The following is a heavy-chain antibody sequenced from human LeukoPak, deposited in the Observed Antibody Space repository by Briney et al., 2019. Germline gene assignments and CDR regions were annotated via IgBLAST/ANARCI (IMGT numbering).Heavy chain of an antibody. CDR1: GFTFSSYE. CDR2: ISSSGSTI. J-gene: IGHJ6*03. CDR3: ARDLEYSSGWYADYYYYMDV. V-gene: IGHV3-48*03. Sequence: GGSLRLSCAASGFTFSSYEMNWVRQAPGRGLEWVSYISSSGSTIYYADSVKGRFTISRDNAKNSLYLQMNSLRAEDTAVYYCARDLEYSSGWYADYYYYMDVWGKGTTVTVSS. D-gene: IGHD6-19*01.